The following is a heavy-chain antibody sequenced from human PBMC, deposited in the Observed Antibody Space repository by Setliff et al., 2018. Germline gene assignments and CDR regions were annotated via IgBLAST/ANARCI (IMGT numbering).Heavy chain of an antibody. CDR3: AREQTMEWLLYGANYFYYMDV. V-gene: IGHV1-24*01. CDR2: FDPEDGET. CDR1: GYTLTELS. Sequence: ASVKVSCRVSGYTLTELSMHWVRQAPGKGLEWMGGFDPEDGETIYAQKFQGRVTITADESTSTAYMELSSLRSEDTAVYYCAREQTMEWLLYGANYFYYMDVWGKGTTVTVSS. J-gene: IGHJ6*03. D-gene: IGHD3-3*01.